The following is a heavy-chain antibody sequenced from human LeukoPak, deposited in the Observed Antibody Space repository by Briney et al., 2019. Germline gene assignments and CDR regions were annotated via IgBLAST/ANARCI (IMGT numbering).Heavy chain of an antibody. Sequence: GGALSLSFAASGFPFSRYSMNWVRPAPGKGLEWVSSISCSSSYIYYSDSVKGRFTISRDKAKNTLYLQRNSLRAEDTAVYYCARDRDNVAGTRGYFDYWGQGTLVTVSS. CDR3: ARDRDNVAGTRGYFDY. V-gene: IGHV3-21*01. D-gene: IGHD6-19*01. CDR2: ISCSSSYI. CDR1: GFPFSRYS. J-gene: IGHJ4*02.